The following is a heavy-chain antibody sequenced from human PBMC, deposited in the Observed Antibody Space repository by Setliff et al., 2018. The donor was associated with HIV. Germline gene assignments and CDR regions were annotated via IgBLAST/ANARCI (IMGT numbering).Heavy chain of an antibody. CDR3: AKGGYYDSTGYYYYYLYYLDE. Sequence: SVKVSCKASGDTFNSYAISWVRQAPGQGLEWMGGVIPIFGTAGYAQKFQGRVTITADESTSTAYMELSSLRSEDTAVYYCAKGGYYDSTGYYYYYLYYLDEWGKGTTVTVSS. CDR2: VIPIFGTA. D-gene: IGHD3-22*01. V-gene: IGHV1-69*13. CDR1: GDTFNSYA. J-gene: IGHJ6*03.